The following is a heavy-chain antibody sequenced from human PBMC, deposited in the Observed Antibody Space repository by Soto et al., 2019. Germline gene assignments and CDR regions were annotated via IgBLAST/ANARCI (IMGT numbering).Heavy chain of an antibody. Sequence: LRLSCAASGFTFSSYEMNWVRQAPGKGLEWVSYISSSGSTIYYADSVKGRFTISRDNAKNSLYLQMNSLRAEDTAVYYCAREEPVAGTPYYYYYYGMDVPGPATTVTVSS. CDR3: AREEPVAGTPYYYYYYGMDV. CDR2: ISSSGSTI. D-gene: IGHD6-19*01. CDR1: GFTFSSYE. J-gene: IGHJ6*02. V-gene: IGHV3-48*03.